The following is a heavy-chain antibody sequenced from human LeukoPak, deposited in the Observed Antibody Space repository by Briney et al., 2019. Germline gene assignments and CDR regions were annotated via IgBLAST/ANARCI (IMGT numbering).Heavy chain of an antibody. CDR2: ISGSGGST. J-gene: IGHJ4*02. Sequence: GGSLRLSCAASGFTFSSYAMSWVRQAPGKGLEWVSAISGSGGSTYYTDSVKGRFTISRDNSKNTLYLQMNSLRAEDTAVYYCAKTYPSYRSGGSCYGREFDYWGQGTLVTVSS. D-gene: IGHD2-15*01. CDR3: AKTYPSYRSGGSCYGREFDY. V-gene: IGHV3-23*01. CDR1: GFTFSSYA.